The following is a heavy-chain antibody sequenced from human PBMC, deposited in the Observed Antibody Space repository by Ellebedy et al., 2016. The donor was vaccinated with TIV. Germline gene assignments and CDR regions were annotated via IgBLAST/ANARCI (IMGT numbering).Heavy chain of an antibody. CDR3: ARPFISGTTDAFDV. V-gene: IGHV4-59*08. Sequence: MPSETLSLTCSVSGASLSSYYLSWIRQPPGKGLEWIGSIYYSGSTNYNPSLKSRVTISVDTSKNQFPLKLSSLTAADTAVYYCARPFISGTTDAFDVWGQGTMVTVSS. CDR1: GASLSSYY. CDR2: IYYSGST. J-gene: IGHJ3*01. D-gene: IGHD1-20*01.